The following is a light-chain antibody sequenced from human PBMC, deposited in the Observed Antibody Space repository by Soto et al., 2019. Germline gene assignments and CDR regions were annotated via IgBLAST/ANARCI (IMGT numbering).Light chain of an antibody. J-gene: IGLJ2*01. CDR3: QVWDSSNDQV. Sequence: SYELTQPPSVSVAPGQTARITCGGNNIGSKSVHWYQQKSGQAPVLVVYEDSDRPSGIPERLSGYKFGNTATLIISGVEVGDEADYYCQVWDSSNDQVFGGGTKLTVL. CDR1: NIGSKS. CDR2: EDS. V-gene: IGLV3-21*02.